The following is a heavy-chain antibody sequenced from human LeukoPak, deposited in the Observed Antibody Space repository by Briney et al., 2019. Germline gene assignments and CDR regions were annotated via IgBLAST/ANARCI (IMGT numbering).Heavy chain of an antibody. V-gene: IGHV4-30-4*07. CDR3: ARHYLGYCSSTSCYGWFDP. CDR2: IDYSGAT. D-gene: IGHD2-2*01. J-gene: IGHJ5*02. Sequence: PSETLSPTCGVSGYSISSGGYSWNWIRQPPGKRLEWIGYIDYSGATSYNPSLKSRVTISVDTSKNQFSLKLSSVTAADTAVYYCARHYLGYCSSTSCYGWFDPWGQGTLVTVSS. CDR1: GYSISSGGYS.